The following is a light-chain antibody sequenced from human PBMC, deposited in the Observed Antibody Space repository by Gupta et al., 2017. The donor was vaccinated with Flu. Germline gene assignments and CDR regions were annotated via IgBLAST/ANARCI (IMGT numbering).Light chain of an antibody. CDR3: QQYNNWPLT. CDR1: QSVSST. V-gene: IGKV3-15*01. CDR2: GAS. J-gene: IGKJ5*01. Sequence: GERAALSCRASQSVSSTLAWYQQKPGQAPRLLISGASARATGLPARFSGSGSGTEFTLTISSLQSEDFAVYYCQQYNNWPLTFGQGTRLEIK.